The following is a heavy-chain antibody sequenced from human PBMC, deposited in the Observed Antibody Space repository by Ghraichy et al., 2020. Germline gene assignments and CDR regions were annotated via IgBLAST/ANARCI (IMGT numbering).Heavy chain of an antibody. CDR3: ARDQGSSSSYYYGMDV. CDR1: GFTFSDYY. D-gene: IGHD6-6*01. Sequence: LSLNCAASGFTFSDYYMSWIRQAPGKGLEWVSYISSSSSYIYYADSVKGRFTISRDNAKNSLYLQMNSLRAEDTAVYYCARDQGSSSSYYYGMDVWGQGTTVTVSS. CDR2: ISSSSSYI. V-gene: IGHV3-11*06. J-gene: IGHJ6*02.